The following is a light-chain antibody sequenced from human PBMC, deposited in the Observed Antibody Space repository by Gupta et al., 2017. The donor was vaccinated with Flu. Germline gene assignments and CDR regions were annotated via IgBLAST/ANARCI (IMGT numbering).Light chain of an antibody. J-gene: IGLJ3*02. CDR3: RSCTSDSTLVV. CDR1: SSAVGGYKY. Sequence: TISCTATSSAVGGYKYVSWYQQHPGKAPKLIIYDVSHRPSEVADSFSGSKFDSTAALTISGLQTAEEAVYYCRSCTSDSTLVVFGGGTKLTVL. V-gene: IGLV2-14*03. CDR2: DVS.